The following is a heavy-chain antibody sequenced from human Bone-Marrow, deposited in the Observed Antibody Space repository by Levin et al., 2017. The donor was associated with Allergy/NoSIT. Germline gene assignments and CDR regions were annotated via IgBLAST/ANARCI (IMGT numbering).Heavy chain of an antibody. J-gene: IGHJ6*02. D-gene: IGHD2-2*01. Sequence: GESLKISCAASGFTFSSYWMHWVRQAPGKGLVWVSRINSDGSSTSYADSVKGRFTISRDNAKNTLYLQMNSLRAEDTAVYYCASFPAPIVVVPAAIRGIAARPAYYGMDVWGQGTTVTVSS. V-gene: IGHV3-74*01. CDR2: INSDGSST. CDR1: GFTFSSYW. CDR3: ASFPAPIVVVPAAIRGIAARPAYYGMDV.